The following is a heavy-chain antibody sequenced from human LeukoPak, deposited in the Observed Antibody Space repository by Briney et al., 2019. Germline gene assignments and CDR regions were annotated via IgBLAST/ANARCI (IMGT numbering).Heavy chain of an antibody. CDR3: ARDTIVGATLGAFDI. CDR2: ISYDGSNK. Sequence: GGSLRLSCAASGFTFSSYAMHWVRQAPGKGLEWVAVISYDGSNKYYADSVKGRFTISRDNSKNTLYLQMNSLRAEDTAVYYCARDTIVGATLGAFDIWGQGTMVTVSS. CDR1: GFTFSSYA. D-gene: IGHD1-26*01. V-gene: IGHV3-30-3*01. J-gene: IGHJ3*02.